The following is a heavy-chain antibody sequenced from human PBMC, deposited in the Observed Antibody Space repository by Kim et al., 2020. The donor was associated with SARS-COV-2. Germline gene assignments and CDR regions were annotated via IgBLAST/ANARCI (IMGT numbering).Heavy chain of an antibody. Sequence: SETLSLTCTVSGGSISSSSYYWGWIRQPPGKGLEWIGSIYYSGSTYYNPSLKSRVTISVDTSKNQFSLKLSSVTAADTAVYYCSRLRSVVPAHPYGSGRWVDYWGQGTLVTVSS. D-gene: IGHD3-10*01. V-gene: IGHV4-39*01. J-gene: IGHJ4*02. CDR3: SRLRSVVPAHPYGSGRWVDY. CDR1: GGSISSSSYY. CDR2: IYYSGST.